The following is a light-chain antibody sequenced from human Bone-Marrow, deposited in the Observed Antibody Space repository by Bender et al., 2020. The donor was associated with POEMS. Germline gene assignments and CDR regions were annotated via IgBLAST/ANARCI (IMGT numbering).Light chain of an antibody. CDR1: SSDVGGYTY. CDR2: EVT. J-gene: IGLJ2*01. Sequence: QSALTQPASVSGSPGQSISISCTGTSSDVGGYTYVSWYQQHPGKAPKLVIYEVTNRPSGVSNRFSGSKSGNTASLTISGLRAEEEADYYCSSYTSISTWVFGGGTKLTVL. CDR3: SSYTSISTWV. V-gene: IGLV2-14*01.